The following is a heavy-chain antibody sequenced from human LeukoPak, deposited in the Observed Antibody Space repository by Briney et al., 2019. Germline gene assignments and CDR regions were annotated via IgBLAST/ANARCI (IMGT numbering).Heavy chain of an antibody. D-gene: IGHD6-13*01. CDR3: ARRIAAAAAWYYGMDV. CDR2: INPSGGST. V-gene: IGHV1-46*01. Sequence: VASVKVSCKASGYTFTSYYMHWVRQAPGQGLEWMGIINPSGGSTSYAQKFQGRVTMTRDTSTSTVYMELSSLRPEDTAVYYCARRIAAAAAWYYGMDVWGQGTTVTVSS. J-gene: IGHJ6*02. CDR1: GYTFTSYY.